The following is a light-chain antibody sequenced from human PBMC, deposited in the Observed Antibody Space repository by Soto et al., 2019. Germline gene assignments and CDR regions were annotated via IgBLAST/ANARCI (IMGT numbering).Light chain of an antibody. J-gene: IGLJ2*01. CDR1: SSDVGGYNY. CDR2: DVS. CDR3: SSYTSNSTLV. V-gene: IGLV2-14*01. Sequence: QSALTQPASVSGSPGQSITISCTGSSSDVGGYNYVSWYQQYPGKAPKVMIFDVSNRPSGFSNRFSGSKSGNTASLTISGLQAEDEADYYCSSYTSNSTLVFGGGTKLTVL.